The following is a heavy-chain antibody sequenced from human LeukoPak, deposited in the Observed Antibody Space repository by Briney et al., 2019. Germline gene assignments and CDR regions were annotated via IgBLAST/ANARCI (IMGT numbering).Heavy chain of an antibody. CDR3: ARVYFTSGWYSDY. CDR1: GFTLSSYA. Sequence: GRSLRLSCAASGFTLSSYAMHWVRQAPGRGLEWVAVISYDGSNKYYADSVKGRFTISRDISKNTLYLQMNSLRVEDTAVYYCARVYFTSGWYSDYWGQGTLVTVSS. J-gene: IGHJ4*02. D-gene: IGHD6-19*01. V-gene: IGHV3-30*04. CDR2: ISYDGSNK.